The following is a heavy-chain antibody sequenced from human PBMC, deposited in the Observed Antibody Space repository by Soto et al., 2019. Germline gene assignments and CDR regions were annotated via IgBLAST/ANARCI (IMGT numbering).Heavy chain of an antibody. V-gene: IGHV1-46*01. J-gene: IGHJ4*02. Sequence: ASVKVSCKASGYTFTSYYMHWVRQAPGQGLEWMGIINPSGGSTSYAQKFQGRVTMTRDTSTSTVYMELSSLRSEDTAVYYCARDCLPRRDGYSVAFDYWGQGTLVTVSS. CDR2: INPSGGST. CDR3: ARDCLPRRDGYSVAFDY. D-gene: IGHD6-19*01. CDR1: GYTFTSYY.